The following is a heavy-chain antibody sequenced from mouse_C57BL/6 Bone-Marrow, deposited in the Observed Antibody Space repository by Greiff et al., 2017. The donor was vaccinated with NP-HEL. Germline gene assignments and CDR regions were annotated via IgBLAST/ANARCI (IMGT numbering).Heavy chain of an antibody. J-gene: IGHJ3*01. V-gene: IGHV6-6*01. CDR1: GFTFSDAW. CDR3: AYWDGAY. D-gene: IGHD4-1*01. Sequence: EVQLVESGGGLVQPGGSMKLSCAASGFTFSDAWMVWVRQSPEKGLEWGAEIRNKANNHATYYAESVKGRFTISRDDSKSSVYLQMNSLRAEDTGIYYCAYWDGAYWGQGTLVTVSA. CDR2: IRNKANNHAT.